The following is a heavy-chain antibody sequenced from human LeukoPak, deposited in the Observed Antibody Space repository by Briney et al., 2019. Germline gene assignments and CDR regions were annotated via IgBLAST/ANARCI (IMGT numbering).Heavy chain of an antibody. J-gene: IGHJ4*02. V-gene: IGHV1-3*01. D-gene: IGHD5-12*01. CDR3: ASFVATVPN. Sequence: ASVKVSCTASGYTFTNYPMQWVRQAPGQGLEWMGWINVGNGNTKYSQNFQGRVTINRDTSASTAYMELSSLRSEDTAVYCCASFVATVPNWGQGTLVTVSS. CDR2: INVGNGNT. CDR1: GYTFTNYP.